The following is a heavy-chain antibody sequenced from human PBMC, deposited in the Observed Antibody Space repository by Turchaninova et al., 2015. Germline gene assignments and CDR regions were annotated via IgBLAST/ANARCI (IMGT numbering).Heavy chain of an antibody. Sequence: EVQLVQSGAEVKKPGEYLKISCEGSGYSLTNNWVAWVRRMPGKGLDWMGIIYPGDSDTRYSPSFQGQVTISADKSISTAYLQWSSLRASDTAIYYCARLEGVSAAGTWERPNWFDPWGQGTLVTVSS. CDR3: ARLEGVSAAGTWERPNWFDP. J-gene: IGHJ5*02. CDR2: IYPGDSDT. D-gene: IGHD6-13*01. V-gene: IGHV5-51*01. CDR1: GYSLTNNW.